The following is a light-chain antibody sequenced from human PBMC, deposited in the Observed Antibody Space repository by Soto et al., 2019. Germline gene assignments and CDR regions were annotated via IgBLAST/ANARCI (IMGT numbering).Light chain of an antibody. J-gene: IGKJ1*01. CDR2: GAS. CDR3: QQYNNWPSGT. V-gene: IGKV3-15*01. Sequence: EIVMTQSPATLSVSPGERATLSCRASQSLSSNLAWYQQKPGQAARLLIYGASTRATGIPARFSGSGSGTDFTLTISGLEPADFAVYYCQQYNNWPSGTFGPGTKVDI. CDR1: QSLSSN.